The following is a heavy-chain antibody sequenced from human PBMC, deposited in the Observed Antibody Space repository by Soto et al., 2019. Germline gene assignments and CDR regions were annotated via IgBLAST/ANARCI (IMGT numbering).Heavy chain of an antibody. J-gene: IGHJ5*02. CDR2: ISPYNGET. CDR3: ARVWGSYRAPSGGAGFDP. CDR1: GYTFTSNS. V-gene: IGHV1-18*04. Sequence: QVHLVQSGAELKKPGASVKVSCAASGYTFTSNSITWVRQAPGQGLEWMGMISPYNGETSYAEKFQGRLTMTTDTAKSTGYMELRSLRSDDTAVYYCARVWGSYRAPSGGAGFDPWGQGTLVTVSS. D-gene: IGHD3-16*02.